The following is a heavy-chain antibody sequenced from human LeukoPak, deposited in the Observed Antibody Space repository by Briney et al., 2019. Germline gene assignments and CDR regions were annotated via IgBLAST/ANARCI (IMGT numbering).Heavy chain of an antibody. J-gene: IGHJ4*02. V-gene: IGHV1-69*04. CDR3: ASNYYYDSSGSPPY. Sequence: ASVKVSCKASGGTFSSYAISWVRQAPGQGLEWMGRIIPILGIANYAQKFQGRVTMTRDTSTSTVYMELSSLRSEDTAVYYCASNYYYDSSGSPPYWGQGTLVTVSS. CDR1: GGTFSSYA. D-gene: IGHD3-22*01. CDR2: IIPILGIA.